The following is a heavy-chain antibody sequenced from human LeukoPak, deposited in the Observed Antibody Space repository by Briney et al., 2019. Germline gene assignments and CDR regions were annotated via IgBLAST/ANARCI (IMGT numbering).Heavy chain of an antibody. CDR3: AKGVAAAGDRLPDY. V-gene: IGHV3-9*01. CDR1: GFTFSSYA. J-gene: IGHJ4*02. D-gene: IGHD6-13*01. CDR2: ISWNSGSI. Sequence: RPGGSLRLSCAASGFTFSSYAMSWVRQAPGKGLEWVSGISWNSGSIGYADSVKGRFTISRDNAKNSLYLQMNSLRAEDTALYYCAKGVAAAGDRLPDYWGQGTLVTVSS.